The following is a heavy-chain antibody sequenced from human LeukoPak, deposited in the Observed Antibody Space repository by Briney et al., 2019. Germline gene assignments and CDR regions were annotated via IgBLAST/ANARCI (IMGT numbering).Heavy chain of an antibody. D-gene: IGHD2-15*01. J-gene: IGHJ4*02. V-gene: IGHV3-7*01. CDR3: ARDVGYCSGGSCSFFDY. CDR2: IKQDGSEK. CDR1: GFTFSNYW. Sequence: PGGSLRLSCAASGFTFSNYWMSWVRQAPGKGLEWVANIKQDGSEKYYVDFVKGRFTISRDNAKNSLYLQMNSLRAEDTAVYYCARDVGYCSGGSCSFFDYWGQGTLVTVSS.